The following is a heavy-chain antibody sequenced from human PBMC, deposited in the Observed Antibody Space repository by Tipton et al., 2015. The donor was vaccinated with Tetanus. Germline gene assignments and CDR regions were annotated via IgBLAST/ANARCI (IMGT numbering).Heavy chain of an antibody. CDR1: GGSFSSSNDY. CDR3: ARRSHIGAPV. V-gene: IGHV4-39*01. CDR2: IYYGGST. Sequence: TLSLTCIVSGGSFSSSNDYWAWIRQPPGKGLEWVGSIYYGGSTYFNPSLRSRGTISIDTSRNQFSLQLSSVTAADTALYFCARRSHIGAPVWGQGTLVTVAS. D-gene: IGHD2-21*01. J-gene: IGHJ3*01.